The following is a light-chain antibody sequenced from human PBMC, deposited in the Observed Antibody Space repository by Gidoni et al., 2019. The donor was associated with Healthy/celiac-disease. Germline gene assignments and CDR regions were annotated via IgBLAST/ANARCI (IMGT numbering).Light chain of an antibody. CDR2: AAS. J-gene: IGKJ5*01. CDR1: QSISSY. V-gene: IGKV1-39*01. Sequence: DIQMTQSPSSLSASVGDRVTITCRASQSISSYLNWYQQKPGKAPKLLIYAASSLQGGVASRFSGSGSGTDFTLTISSLQPEDFATYYCQQSYSTPITFGQGTRLEIK. CDR3: QQSYSTPIT.